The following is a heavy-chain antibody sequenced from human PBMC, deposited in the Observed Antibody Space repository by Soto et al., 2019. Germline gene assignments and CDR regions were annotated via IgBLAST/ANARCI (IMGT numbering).Heavy chain of an antibody. CDR1: GFTFSSYG. V-gene: IGHV3-30*18. CDR3: AKDYAPYTSSPPRX. Sequence: GGSLRLSCAASGFTFSSYGMHWVRQAPGKGLEWVSVISYDGSNKYYADSVKGRFTISRDNSKKTLYLQMNSLRAEETAVYYCAKDYAPYTSSPPRXWGQGTLFTVSX. J-gene: IGHJ4*02. CDR2: ISYDGSNK. D-gene: IGHD6-6*01.